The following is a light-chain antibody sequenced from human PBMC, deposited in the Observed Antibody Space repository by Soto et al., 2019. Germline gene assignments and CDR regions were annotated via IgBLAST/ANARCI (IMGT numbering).Light chain of an antibody. V-gene: IGKV3-20*01. J-gene: IGKJ2*01. Sequence: ENVLTQSPGTLSLSPGERATLSCRATQSVTSRYFAWYQQKPGQAPRLLIYGVSSRATDIPDRFSGSGSGTDFTLTISRLEPKDFVVYYCQQYSSLPHTFGQGTKLEVK. CDR1: QSVTSRY. CDR3: QQYSSLPHT. CDR2: GVS.